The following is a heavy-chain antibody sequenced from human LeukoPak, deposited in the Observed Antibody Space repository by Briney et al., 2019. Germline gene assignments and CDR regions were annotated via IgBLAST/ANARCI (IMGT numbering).Heavy chain of an antibody. D-gene: IGHD5-12*01. CDR1: GLTVSGNC. CDR2: IYSDGST. Sequence: PGGSLRLSCVASGLTVSGNCINWVRQAPGKGLEWVSVIYSDGSTYYSDSVKGRFTISRDNSKNTLYLQMNSLRAEDTAVYYCARQGGYDPEADAFDIWGQGTMVTVSS. V-gene: IGHV3-53*01. J-gene: IGHJ3*02. CDR3: ARQGGYDPEADAFDI.